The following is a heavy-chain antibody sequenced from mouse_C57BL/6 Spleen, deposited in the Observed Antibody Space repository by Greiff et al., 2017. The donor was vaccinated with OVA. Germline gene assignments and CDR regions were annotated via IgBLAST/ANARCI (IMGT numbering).Heavy chain of an antibody. V-gene: IGHV1-54*01. D-gene: IGHD2-4*01. CDR1: GYAFTNYL. Sequence: QVQLQQSGAELVRPGTSVKVSCKASGYAFTNYLIEWVKQRPGQGLEWIGVINPGSGGTNYNEKFKGKATLTADKSSSTAYMQLSSLTSEDSAVYFCAIYYDYDGPFAYWGQGTLVTVSA. CDR2: INPGSGGT. J-gene: IGHJ3*01. CDR3: AIYYDYDGPFAY.